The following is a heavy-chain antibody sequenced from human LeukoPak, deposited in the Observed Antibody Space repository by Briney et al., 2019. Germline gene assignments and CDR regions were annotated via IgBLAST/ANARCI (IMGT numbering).Heavy chain of an antibody. CDR3: ARGGAPDN. V-gene: IGHV3-7*01. Sequence: GGSLRLSCAASGFIFSDFWMNWVRRAPGKGLEWLASLKKDGSKHYYADSVRGRFAISRDNAENSVYLQMNSLRAEDTALYYCARGGAPDNWGQGTLVTVSS. D-gene: IGHD1-26*01. J-gene: IGHJ4*02. CDR2: LKKDGSKH. CDR1: GFIFSDFW.